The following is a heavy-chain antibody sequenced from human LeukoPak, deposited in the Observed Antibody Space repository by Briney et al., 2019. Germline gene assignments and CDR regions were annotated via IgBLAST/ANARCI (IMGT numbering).Heavy chain of an antibody. CDR3: ARERYFDY. J-gene: IGHJ4*02. CDR1: GFTFSTCA. V-gene: IGHV3-23*01. CDR2: ISGGGRST. Sequence: GGSMRLSCAASGFTFSTCAMSWVRQAPGKGLEWVSTISGGGRSTDYADSVKGQFTISRDNSKNTLYLQMNSLRAEDTAVYYCARERYFDYWGQGTLVTVSS.